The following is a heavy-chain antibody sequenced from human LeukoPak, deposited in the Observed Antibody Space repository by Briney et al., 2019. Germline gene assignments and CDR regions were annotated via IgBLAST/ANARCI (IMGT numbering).Heavy chain of an antibody. CDR1: GGPISSYY. CDR3: ARVITIFGVVPVVGWFDP. J-gene: IGHJ5*02. D-gene: IGHD3-3*01. Sequence: SETLSLTCTVSGGPISSYYWSWIRQPPGKGLEWIGYIYYSGSTNYNPSLKSRVTISVDTSKNQFSLKLSSVTAADTAVYYCARVITIFGVVPVVGWFDPWGQGTLVTVSS. CDR2: IYYSGST. V-gene: IGHV4-59*01.